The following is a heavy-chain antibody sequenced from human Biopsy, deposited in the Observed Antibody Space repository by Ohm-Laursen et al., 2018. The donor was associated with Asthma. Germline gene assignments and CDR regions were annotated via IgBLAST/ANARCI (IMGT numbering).Heavy chain of an antibody. D-gene: IGHD3-16*01. J-gene: IGHJ2*01. V-gene: IGHV1-2*06. Sequence: SVKVSCKASGYPFTDYYVHWVRQAPGQGLEWMGRIDPNSGGTNYAQKFLGRVTMTRDTSVNTAFMVLSRLRSDDTAVYYCARIKIKIGAGTDRYFDLWGRGTLVTVSS. CDR1: GYPFTDYY. CDR3: ARIKIKIGAGTDRYFDL. CDR2: IDPNSGGT.